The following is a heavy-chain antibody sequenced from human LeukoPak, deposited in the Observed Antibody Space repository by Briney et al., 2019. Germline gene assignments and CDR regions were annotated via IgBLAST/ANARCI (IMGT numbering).Heavy chain of an antibody. Sequence: ASVKVSCKASGYTFTAYYIHWVRQAPGQGLEWMGWINPNSGGTNYAQKFQGRVTMTRDTSISTAYMELSRLRSDDTAVYYCAREGRYYDSSGYYPVDYWGQGTLVTVSS. J-gene: IGHJ4*02. V-gene: IGHV1-2*02. CDR1: GYTFTAYY. CDR2: INPNSGGT. CDR3: AREGRYYDSSGYYPVDY. D-gene: IGHD3-22*01.